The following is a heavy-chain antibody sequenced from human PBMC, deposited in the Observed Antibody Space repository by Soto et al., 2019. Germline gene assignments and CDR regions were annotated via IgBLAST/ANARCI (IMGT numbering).Heavy chain of an antibody. J-gene: IGHJ3*02. CDR1: GFTFSSYA. Sequence: LSLTCAASGFTFSSYAMHWVRQAPGKGLEYVSAISSNGGSTYYANSVKGRFTISRDNSKNTLYLQMGSLRAEDMAVYYCASSYIVGSRRDLFDIWGQGTMVTVSS. D-gene: IGHD2-15*01. CDR2: ISSNGGST. CDR3: ASSYIVGSRRDLFDI. V-gene: IGHV3-64*01.